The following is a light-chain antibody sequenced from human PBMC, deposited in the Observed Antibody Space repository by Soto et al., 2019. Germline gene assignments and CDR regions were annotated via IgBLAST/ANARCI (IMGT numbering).Light chain of an antibody. CDR2: GAF. CDR3: QQYVTSPET. V-gene: IGKV3-20*01. Sequence: EIVLTQSPGTLSLSPGERATLSCRASQSVSRSLAWYQQKPGQAPRLLIYGAFNRATGIPDRFSGSGSGTDFTLTISRLEPEDFAVYYCQQYVTSPETFGPGTKVDVK. J-gene: IGKJ3*01. CDR1: QSVSRS.